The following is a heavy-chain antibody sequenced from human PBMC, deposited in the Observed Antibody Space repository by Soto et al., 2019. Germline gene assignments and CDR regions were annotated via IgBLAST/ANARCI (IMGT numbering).Heavy chain of an antibody. CDR2: IYYSGST. V-gene: IGHV4-30-4*01. CDR3: ARDGGWCGELLSPYDAFDI. D-gene: IGHD3-10*01. CDR1: GGSISSGDYY. Sequence: QVQLQESGPGLVKPSQTLSLTCTVSGGSISSGDYYWSWIRQPPGKGLEWIGYIYYSGSTSYNPSRKCRITRSVDTSKNHFSLKLSSVTAADTAVYYCARDGGWCGELLSPYDAFDIWGQGTMVTVSS. J-gene: IGHJ3*02.